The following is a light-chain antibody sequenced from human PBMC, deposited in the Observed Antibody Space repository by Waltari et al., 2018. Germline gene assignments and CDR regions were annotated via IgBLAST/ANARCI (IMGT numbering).Light chain of an antibody. J-gene: IGLJ3*02. CDR2: KDS. Sequence: SYELTQPPSVSVSPGQTARITCSGDALPKQYAYWYQQKPDQAPGLVIYKDSERPSGIPERFSGSSSGTTVTLTISGVQAEDEADYYCQSADSSGTWVFGGGTKLTVL. CDR1: ALPKQY. CDR3: QSADSSGTWV. V-gene: IGLV3-25*03.